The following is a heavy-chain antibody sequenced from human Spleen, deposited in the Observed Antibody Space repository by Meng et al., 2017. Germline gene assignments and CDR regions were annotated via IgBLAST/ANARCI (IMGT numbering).Heavy chain of an antibody. V-gene: IGHV4-4*02. CDR2: IYDSGST. D-gene: IGHD3-10*01. CDR3: ARVGSYRGYNY. J-gene: IGHJ4*02. Sequence: QVQLQESGPGLVEPSGALSLTCAVSGGSISSNDWWSWIRQPPGKGLEWIGYIYDSGSTYYNPSLKSRVTISVDTSKNQFSLKLSSVTAADTAVYYCARVGSYRGYNYWGQGTLVTVSS. CDR1: GGSISSNDW.